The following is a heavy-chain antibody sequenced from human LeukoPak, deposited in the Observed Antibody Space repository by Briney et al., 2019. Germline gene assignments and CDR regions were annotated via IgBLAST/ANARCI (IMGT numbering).Heavy chain of an antibody. CDR1: GYSISSGYY. V-gene: IGHV4-38-2*02. Sequence: SETLSLTCTVSGYSISSGYYWGWIRQPPGKGLEWIGSIYHSGSTYYNPSLKSRVTISVDTSKNQFSLKLSSVTAADTAVYYCARAGGYCSGGSCLHWFDPWGQGTLVTVSS. D-gene: IGHD2-15*01. CDR2: IYHSGST. J-gene: IGHJ5*02. CDR3: ARAGGYCSGGSCLHWFDP.